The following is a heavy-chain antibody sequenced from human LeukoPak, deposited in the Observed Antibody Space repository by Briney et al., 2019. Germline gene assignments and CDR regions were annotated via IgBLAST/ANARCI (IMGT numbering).Heavy chain of an antibody. D-gene: IGHD3-10*01. J-gene: IGHJ4*02. CDR1: GFTFSSFS. V-gene: IGHV3-48*04. Sequence: GGSLRLSCAATGFTFSSFSMNWVRQAPGKGLEWVSYISSSSSTIYYADSVKGRFTISKDNAKNSLYLQMNSLRAEDTAVYYCARDSYGSGSYYRIDYWGQGTLVTVSS. CDR2: ISSSSSTI. CDR3: ARDSYGSGSYYRIDY.